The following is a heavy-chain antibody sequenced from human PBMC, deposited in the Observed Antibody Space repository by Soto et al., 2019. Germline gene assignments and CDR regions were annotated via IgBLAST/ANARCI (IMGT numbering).Heavy chain of an antibody. CDR1: VGTFSSYA. V-gene: IGHV1-69*06. Sequence: SVKFSCQASVGTFSSYAISWVQHAPGQGLEWMGGIIPIFGTANYAQKFQGRVTITADKSTSTTYMELSSLRSEDTAVYYCAREVPQFALGMDVWGQGTTVTVSS. CDR3: AREVPQFALGMDV. CDR2: IIPIFGTA. J-gene: IGHJ6*02. D-gene: IGHD3-10*01.